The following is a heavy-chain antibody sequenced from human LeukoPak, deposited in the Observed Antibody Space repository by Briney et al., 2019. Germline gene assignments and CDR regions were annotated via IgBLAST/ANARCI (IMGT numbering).Heavy chain of an antibody. D-gene: IGHD4-17*01. CDR2: IYHSGST. J-gene: IGHJ6*02. CDR1: GGSISSGGYY. CDR3: ARHYGEPDYYGMDV. Sequence: PSETLSLTCTVSGGSISSGGYYWSWIRQPPGKGLEWIGYIYHSGSTYYNPSLKSRVTISVDTSKNQFSLKLSSVTAADTAVYYCARHYGEPDYYGMDVWGQGTTVTVSS. V-gene: IGHV4-30-2*01.